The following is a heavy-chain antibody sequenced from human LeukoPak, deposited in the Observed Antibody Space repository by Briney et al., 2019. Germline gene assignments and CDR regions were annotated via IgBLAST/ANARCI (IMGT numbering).Heavy chain of an antibody. CDR1: GFTFSSYG. CDR3: ARRGYSYGVGNWFDP. D-gene: IGHD5-18*01. V-gene: IGHV3-33*01. J-gene: IGHJ5*02. CDR2: IWYDGSNK. Sequence: GGSLRLSCAASGFTFSSYGMHWVRQAPGKGLEWVAVIWYDGSNKYYADSVKGRFTISRDNSKNTLYLQMNSLRAEDTAVYYCARRGYSYGVGNWFDPWGQGTLVTVSS.